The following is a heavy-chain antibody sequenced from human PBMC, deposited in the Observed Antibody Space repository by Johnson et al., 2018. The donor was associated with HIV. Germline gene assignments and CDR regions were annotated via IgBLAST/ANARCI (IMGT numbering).Heavy chain of an antibody. CDR1: GFIFSDYY. CDR2: ISSSGST. J-gene: IGHJ3*02. Sequence: QVQLVESGGDLVKPGGSLRLSCAASGFIFSDYYMTWIRQAPGKGLESISYISSSGSTSYADSVKGRFTISRDNSKNTLYLQMNSLRAEDTAVYYCASSWGNAFDIWGQGTMVTVSS. V-gene: IGHV3-11*06. CDR3: ASSWGNAFDI. D-gene: IGHD7-27*01.